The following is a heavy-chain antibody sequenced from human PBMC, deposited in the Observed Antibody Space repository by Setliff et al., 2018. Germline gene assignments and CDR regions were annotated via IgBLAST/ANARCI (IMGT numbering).Heavy chain of an antibody. J-gene: IGHJ4*02. Sequence: GASVKVSCKASGGTFSSYAISWVRQAPGQGLEWMGGIIPIFGTANYAQKFQGRVTITADESTSTAYMELSSLRAEDTAVYYCARELSRSNWNYGGFDYWGQGTLVTVSS. CDR3: ARELSRSNWNYGGFDY. V-gene: IGHV1-69*13. CDR2: IIPIFGTA. CDR1: GGTFSSYA. D-gene: IGHD1-7*01.